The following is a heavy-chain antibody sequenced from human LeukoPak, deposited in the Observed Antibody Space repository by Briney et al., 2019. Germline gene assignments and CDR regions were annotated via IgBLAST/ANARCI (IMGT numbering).Heavy chain of an antibody. D-gene: IGHD2-2*02. CDR3: ARDAEYCSSTSCYKDYYYYMDV. V-gene: IGHV3-64*01. Sequence: GGSLRLSCAASGFTFSSYAMHWVRRAPGKGLEYVSAISSNGGSTYYANSVKGRFTISRDNSKNTLYLQMGSLRAEDMAVYYCARDAEYCSSTSCYKDYYYYMDVWGKGTTVTVSS. J-gene: IGHJ6*03. CDR2: ISSNGGST. CDR1: GFTFSSYA.